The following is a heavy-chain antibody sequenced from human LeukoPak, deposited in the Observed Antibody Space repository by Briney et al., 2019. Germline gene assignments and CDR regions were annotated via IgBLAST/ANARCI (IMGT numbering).Heavy chain of an antibody. CDR1: GYTFTSYG. V-gene: IGHV1-18*01. CDR2: ISAYNGNT. Sequence: ASVKVSCKASGYTFTSYGISWVRQAPGQGLEWMGWISAYNGNTNYAQKLQGRVTMTTDTSTSTAYMVLRSLRSDDTAVYYCARSAGLRYFDWLREVDYWGQGTLVTVSS. CDR3: ARSAGLRYFDWLREVDY. D-gene: IGHD3-9*01. J-gene: IGHJ4*02.